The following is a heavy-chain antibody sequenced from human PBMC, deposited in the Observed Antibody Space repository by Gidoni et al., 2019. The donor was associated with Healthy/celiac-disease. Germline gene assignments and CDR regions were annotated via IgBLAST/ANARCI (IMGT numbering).Heavy chain of an antibody. Sequence: EVQLVESGGGLVKPGGSLRLSCAASGFPFSSYSMNWVRQAPGKGLDWVSSISSSSSYIYYADSVKGRFTISRDNAKNSLYLQMNSLRAEDTAVYYCARDGTTRPGNYYYYYGMDVWGQGTTVTVSS. CDR3: ARDGTTRPGNYYYYYGMDV. J-gene: IGHJ6*02. V-gene: IGHV3-21*01. D-gene: IGHD1-1*01. CDR2: ISSSSSYI. CDR1: GFPFSSYS.